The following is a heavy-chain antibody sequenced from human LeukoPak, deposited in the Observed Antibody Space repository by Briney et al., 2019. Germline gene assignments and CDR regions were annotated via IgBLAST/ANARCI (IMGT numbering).Heavy chain of an antibody. CDR1: GYTFTDYY. CDR2: INPNSGVT. CDR3: TRDGAFDI. J-gene: IGHJ3*02. V-gene: IGHV1-2*02. Sequence: ASVKVSCKASGYTFTDYYMHWVRQAPGQGLQWMGWINPNSGVTNSAQNFQGRISMTRDTSISTAYMELSRLGSDDTAVYYCTRDGAFDIWGQGTMVTV.